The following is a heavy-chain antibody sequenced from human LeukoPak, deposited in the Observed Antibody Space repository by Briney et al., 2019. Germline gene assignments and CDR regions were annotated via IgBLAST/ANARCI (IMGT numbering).Heavy chain of an antibody. V-gene: IGHV3-11*01. CDR1: RFIFSNYY. J-gene: IGHJ5*02. D-gene: IGHD5-12*01. CDR3: AKAGTYGGYNFFDN. Sequence: PGGSLRPSCPASRFIFSNYYMGWIRQTPGRGLGWMATIDAHVGTNNYADSARDPLTISRDNAKNPLFLQMNSLTAEDTAVYFCAKAGTYGGYNFFDNWGQGTPVTVSS. CDR2: IDAHVGTN.